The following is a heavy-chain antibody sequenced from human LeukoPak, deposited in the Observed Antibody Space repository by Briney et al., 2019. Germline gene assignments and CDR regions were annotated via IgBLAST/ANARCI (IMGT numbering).Heavy chain of an antibody. Sequence: PGGSLRLSCAASGFTFSSYAMSWVRQAPGKGLEWVSGISGSGGSTYYADSVKGRFTISRDNSKNTLYLQMNSLRAEDTGVYYCAKPTVTPSGYYFDYWGQGTLVTVSS. D-gene: IGHD4-17*01. J-gene: IGHJ4*02. CDR2: ISGSGGST. CDR1: GFTFSSYA. V-gene: IGHV3-23*01. CDR3: AKPTVTPSGYYFDY.